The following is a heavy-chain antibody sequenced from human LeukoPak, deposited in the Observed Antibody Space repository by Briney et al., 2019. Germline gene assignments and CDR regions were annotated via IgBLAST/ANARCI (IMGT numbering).Heavy chain of an antibody. CDR3: AKNQDAGYSSSCLDY. V-gene: IGHV3-66*03. D-gene: IGHD6-13*01. CDR2: IYSSGST. J-gene: IGHJ4*02. Sequence: GGSLRLSCAASGFTVSSNYMSWVRQAPGKGPEWVSVIYSSGSTYYADSVKGRFTISRDNSKNTLYLQMNSLRAEDTAVYYCAKNQDAGYSSSCLDYWGQGTLVTVSS. CDR1: GFTVSSNY.